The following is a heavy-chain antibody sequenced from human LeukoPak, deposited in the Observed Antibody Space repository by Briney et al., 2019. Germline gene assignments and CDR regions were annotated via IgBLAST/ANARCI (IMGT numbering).Heavy chain of an antibody. V-gene: IGHV1-18*01. CDR1: GYTFTSYG. D-gene: IGHD4-17*01. Sequence: ASVKVSCKASGYTFTSYGISWVRQAPGQGLEWMGWISAYNGNTNYAQTLQGRVTMTTDTSTSTAYMELRSLRSDDTAVYYCARESVLGYGDYVGYFDYWGQGTLVTVSS. CDR2: ISAYNGNT. J-gene: IGHJ4*02. CDR3: ARESVLGYGDYVGYFDY.